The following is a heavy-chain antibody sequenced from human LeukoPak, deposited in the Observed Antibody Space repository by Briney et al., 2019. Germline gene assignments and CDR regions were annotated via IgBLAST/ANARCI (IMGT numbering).Heavy chain of an antibody. J-gene: IGHJ6*02. Sequence: PSETLSLTCTVSGGSISSYYWSWIRQPPGKGLEWIGYIYYSGSTNYNPSLKSRVTISVDTSKNQFSLKLSSVTAADTAVYYCASTVTTPPLHYYGMDVWGQGTTVTVSS. D-gene: IGHD4-11*01. CDR2: IYYSGST. V-gene: IGHV4-59*01. CDR1: GGSISSYY. CDR3: ASTVTTPPLHYYGMDV.